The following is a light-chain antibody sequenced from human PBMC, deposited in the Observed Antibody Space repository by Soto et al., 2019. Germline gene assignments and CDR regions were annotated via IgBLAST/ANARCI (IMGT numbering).Light chain of an antibody. CDR3: QQYNDWPPN. CDR2: GAS. V-gene: IGKV3-15*01. J-gene: IGKJ4*01. Sequence: EIVMTQSPATLSVSPGERATLSCRASQSINNNLAWYQQKRGQGPRLLIYGASSRATGTPARFSGSESVTGFNLTISSLQSVDFAISYCQQYNDWPPNFGGGTKVEIK. CDR1: QSINNN.